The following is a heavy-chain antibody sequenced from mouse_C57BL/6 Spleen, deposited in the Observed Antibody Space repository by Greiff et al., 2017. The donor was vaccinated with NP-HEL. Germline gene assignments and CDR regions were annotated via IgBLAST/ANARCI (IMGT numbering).Heavy chain of an antibody. CDR2: INPNYGTT. V-gene: IGHV1-39*01. CDR1: GYSFTDYN. D-gene: IGHD2-3*01. CDR3: ARSDDGYWGYAMDY. J-gene: IGHJ4*01. Sequence: VHVKQSGPELVKPGASVKISCKASGYSFTDYNMNWVKQSNGKSLEWIGVINPNYGTTSYNQKFKGKATLTVDQSSSTAYMQLNSLTSEDSAVYYCARSDDGYWGYAMDYWGQGTSVTVSS.